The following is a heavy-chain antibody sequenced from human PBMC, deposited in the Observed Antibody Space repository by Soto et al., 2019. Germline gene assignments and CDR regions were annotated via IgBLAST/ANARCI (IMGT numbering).Heavy chain of an antibody. V-gene: IGHV4-4*02. CDR3: ARASLLRYFDY. CDR2: IYHSGST. J-gene: IGHJ4*02. Sequence: PSETLSLTCAVSGGSISSSNWWSWVRQPPGKGLEWIGEIYHSGSTNYNPSLKSRVTISVDKSNNQFSLKLSSVTAADTAVYYCARASLLRYFDYWGQGTLVTVSS. CDR1: GGSISSSNW. D-gene: IGHD3-10*02.